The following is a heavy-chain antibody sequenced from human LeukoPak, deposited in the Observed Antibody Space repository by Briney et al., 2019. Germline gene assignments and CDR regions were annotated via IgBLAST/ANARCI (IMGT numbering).Heavy chain of an antibody. CDR3: ARLTQLFDAFDI. CDR1: GGSISSSSYY. CDR2: IYYSGST. J-gene: IGHJ3*02. D-gene: IGHD2-2*01. Sequence: HPSETLSLTCTVSGGSISSSSYYWGWIRQPPGKGLEWIGSIYYSGSTYYNPSLKSRVTISVDTSKNQFSLKLSSVTAADTAVYYCARLTQLFDAFDIWGQGTMVTVSS. V-gene: IGHV4-39*01.